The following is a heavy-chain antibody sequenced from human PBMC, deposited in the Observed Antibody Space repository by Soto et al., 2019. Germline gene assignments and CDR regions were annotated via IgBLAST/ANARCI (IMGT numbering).Heavy chain of an antibody. J-gene: IGHJ4*02. Sequence: PGGSLRLSCAASGFTFSSYAMSWVRQAPGKGLEWVSAISGSGGSTYYADSVKGRFTISRDNSKNTLYLQMNSLRAEDMAVYYCAKRGNGQLLSNYWGQGTLVTVSS. CDR1: GFTFSSYA. V-gene: IGHV3-23*01. CDR3: AKRGNGQLLSNY. CDR2: ISGSGGST. D-gene: IGHD2-2*01.